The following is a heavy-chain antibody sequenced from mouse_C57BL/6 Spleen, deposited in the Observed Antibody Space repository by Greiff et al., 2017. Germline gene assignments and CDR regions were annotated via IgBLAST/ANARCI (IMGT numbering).Heavy chain of an antibody. CDR2: IYPGSGNT. Sequence: VQLQQSGAELVRPGASVKLSCKASGYTFTDYYINWVKQRPGQGLEWIARIYPGSGNTYYNEKFKGKATLTAEKSSSTAYMQLSSLTSEDSAVYFCARNPYYGSSYVYYFDYWGQGTTLTVSS. CDR3: ARNPYYGSSYVYYFDY. D-gene: IGHD1-1*01. CDR1: GYTFTDYY. J-gene: IGHJ2*01. V-gene: IGHV1-76*01.